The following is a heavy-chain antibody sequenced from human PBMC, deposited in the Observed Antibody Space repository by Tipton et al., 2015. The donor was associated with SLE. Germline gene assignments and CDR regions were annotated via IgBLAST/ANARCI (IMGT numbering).Heavy chain of an antibody. V-gene: IGHV1-45*02. Sequence: QLVQSGAEVKKTGSSVKVSCKASGYTFTYRYLHWVRQAPGQALEWMGWITPFNGNTNYAQKFQGRVTITADKSTSTAYMELSSLRSEDTAVYYCARRGSYHFDYWGQGTLVTVSS. J-gene: IGHJ4*02. CDR3: ARRGSYHFDY. D-gene: IGHD1-26*01. CDR1: GYTFTYRY. CDR2: ITPFNGNT.